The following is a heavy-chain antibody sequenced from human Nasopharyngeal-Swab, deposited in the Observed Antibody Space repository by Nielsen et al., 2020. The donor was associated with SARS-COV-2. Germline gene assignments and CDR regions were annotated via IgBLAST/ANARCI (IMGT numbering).Heavy chain of an antibody. D-gene: IGHD3-10*01. CDR2: IYYSGST. CDR3: ARHKVGSTMVRDDAFDI. V-gene: IGHV4-59*08. CDR1: GGSISSYY. Sequence: SETLSLTCTASGGSISSYYWSWIRQPPGKGLEWIGYIYYSGSTNYNPSLKSRVTISVDTSKNQFSLKLSSVTAADTAVYYCARHKVGSTMVRDDAFDIWGQGTMVTVSS. J-gene: IGHJ3*02.